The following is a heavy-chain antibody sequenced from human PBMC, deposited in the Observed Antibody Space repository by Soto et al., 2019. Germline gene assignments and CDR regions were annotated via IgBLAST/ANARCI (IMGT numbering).Heavy chain of an antibody. J-gene: IGHJ5*02. V-gene: IGHV4-59*08. D-gene: IGHD4-4*01. Sequence: QVQLQESGPGLVQPSETLSLTCTVSGGSITGYYWSWIRQPPGKGPEWIGNIHYSGSTNYNPSLQSRATISVDTYKNQFSLRLSSVTAAETAVYYCARHSYYSNPLRFDPWGQGTLVTVSS. CDR1: GGSITGYY. CDR3: ARHSYYSNPLRFDP. CDR2: IHYSGST.